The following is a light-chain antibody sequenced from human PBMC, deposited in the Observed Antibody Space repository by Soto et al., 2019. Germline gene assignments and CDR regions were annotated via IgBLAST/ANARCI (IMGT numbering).Light chain of an antibody. Sequence: QSVLTQPPSVSGSPGQSVTISCTGTSSDVGSYNRVSWYQQPPGTAPKLMIYEVSNRPSGVPDRFSGSKSGNTASLTISGLQAEDEVDYYCSSYTSSRTPLYVFGTGTKVTVL. J-gene: IGLJ1*01. CDR2: EVS. CDR1: SSDVGSYNR. CDR3: SSYTSSRTPLYV. V-gene: IGLV2-18*02.